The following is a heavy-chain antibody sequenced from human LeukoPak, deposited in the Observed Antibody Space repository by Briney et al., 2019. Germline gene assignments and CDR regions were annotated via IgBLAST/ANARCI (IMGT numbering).Heavy chain of an antibody. J-gene: IGHJ5*02. CDR2: IHYSGST. Sequence: SETLSLTCTVSGGSISSHFWTWIRQPPGKGLEWIGYIHYSGSTNYNPSLKSRVSISVDTSKNEFSLKLSSVTAADTAVHCARDFLECSRASCLNWFDPWGQGTLVTVSS. CDR3: ARDFLECSRASCLNWFDP. CDR1: GGSISSHF. D-gene: IGHD2-2*01. V-gene: IGHV4-59*11.